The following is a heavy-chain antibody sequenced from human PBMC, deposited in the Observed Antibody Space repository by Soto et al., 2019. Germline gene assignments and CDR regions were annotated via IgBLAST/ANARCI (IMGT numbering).Heavy chain of an antibody. Sequence: SETLSLTCTVSGGSISSGDYYWGWIRQPPGKGLEWIGYIYYSGSTYYNPSLKSRVTISVDTSKNHFSLKLSSVTAADTAVYYCATQEVGGSYVYTFDPWGQGTLVTVSS. CDR3: ATQEVGGSYVYTFDP. J-gene: IGHJ5*02. V-gene: IGHV4-39*02. CDR1: GGSISSGDYY. D-gene: IGHD1-26*01. CDR2: IYYSGST.